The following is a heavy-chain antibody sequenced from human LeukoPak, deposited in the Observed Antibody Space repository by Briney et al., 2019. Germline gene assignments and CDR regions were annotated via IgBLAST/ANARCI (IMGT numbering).Heavy chain of an antibody. D-gene: IGHD2-15*01. CDR2: IKRDGNEK. Sequence: GGSLRLSCAASGFTFSRYWMSWVRQAPGKGLEWVANIKRDGNEKYYVDSVKGRFTISRDNSKNTLYLQMNSLRAEDTAVYYCARVLRYCSGGNCYSGGLGYMDVWGKGTTVTISS. J-gene: IGHJ6*03. CDR3: ARVLRYCSGGNCYSGGLGYMDV. CDR1: GFTFSRYW. V-gene: IGHV3-7*03.